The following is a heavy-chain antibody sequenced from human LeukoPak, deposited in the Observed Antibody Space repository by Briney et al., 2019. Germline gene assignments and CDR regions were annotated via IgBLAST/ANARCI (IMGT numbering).Heavy chain of an antibody. J-gene: IGHJ4*02. CDR1: GFTFSSYN. Sequence: GGSLRLSCAASGFTFSSYNIHWVRQAPGKGLMRVSRLASDESNKIYADSVKGRFLISRDNSKNTVYLQMHSLRAEDTAVYFCARARSLSGRPPNHFDYWGQGTLVTVPS. CDR3: ARARSLSGRPPNHFDY. CDR2: LASDESNK. V-gene: IGHV3-74*01.